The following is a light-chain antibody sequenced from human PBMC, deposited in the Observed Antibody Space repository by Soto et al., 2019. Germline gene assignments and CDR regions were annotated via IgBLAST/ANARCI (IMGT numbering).Light chain of an antibody. CDR2: RND. J-gene: IGLJ2*01. V-gene: IGLV1-47*01. Sequence: QSVLTQPPSASGTPGQRVPISCSGSSSNIGSNYVYWYQQFPGSAPKLLIYRNDQRPSGVPDRFSGSKSGTSASLAIRGPRSEDEADYYCAAWDYSLSAVVFGGGTQLTVL. CDR3: AAWDYSLSAVV. CDR1: SSNIGSNY.